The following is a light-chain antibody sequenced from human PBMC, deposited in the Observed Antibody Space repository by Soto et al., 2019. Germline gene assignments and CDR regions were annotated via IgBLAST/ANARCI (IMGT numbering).Light chain of an antibody. V-gene: IGLV2-14*01. Sequence: QSVLTQPASVSGSPGQSITISCTGTSSVIGGYKYVSWYQQHPGKAPKLMIYEVTYRPSGVSDRFSGSKSGNTASLTVSGLQAEDEADYYCSSYTSSGTLYVFGTGTKVTVL. CDR3: SSYTSSGTLYV. J-gene: IGLJ1*01. CDR1: SSVIGGYKY. CDR2: EVT.